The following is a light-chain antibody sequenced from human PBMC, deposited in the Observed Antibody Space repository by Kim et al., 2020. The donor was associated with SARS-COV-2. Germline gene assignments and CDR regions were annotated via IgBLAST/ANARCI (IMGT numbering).Light chain of an antibody. CDR2: DAS. V-gene: IGKV3-11*01. J-gene: IGKJ2*01. CDR1: QSVGSY. CDR3: QQRSYWLYT. Sequence: SLAPGERATLSCRARQSVGSYLAWYQQKRGQAPRLLIYDASNRATGIPVRFSGSGSGTDFTLTISTLEPEDFAVYYCQQRSYWLYTFGQGTKLEI.